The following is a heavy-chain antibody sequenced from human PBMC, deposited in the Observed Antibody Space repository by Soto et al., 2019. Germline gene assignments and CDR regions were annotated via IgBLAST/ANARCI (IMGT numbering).Heavy chain of an antibody. J-gene: IGHJ4*02. CDR2: IYYSGST. CDR1: GGSISSYY. V-gene: IGHV4-59*12. D-gene: IGHD4-17*01. Sequence: SETLSLTCTVSGGSISSYYWSWIRQPPGKGLEWIGYIYYSGSTNYNPSLKSRVTISVDTSKNQFSLKLSSVTAADTAVYYCARALRVTVTVPFDYWGQGTLVTVSS. CDR3: ARALRVTVTVPFDY.